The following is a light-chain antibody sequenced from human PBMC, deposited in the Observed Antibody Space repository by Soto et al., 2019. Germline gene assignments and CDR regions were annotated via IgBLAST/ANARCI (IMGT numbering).Light chain of an antibody. CDR2: GAS. Sequence: EVVMTQSPVILPASPGGRVTLSCRASQSVGTNLAWYQHKPGQPPRLLIFGASTRDTGVPTRFSGSGSGTEFTLTISSLQSEDLAVYYCQQYNHWPPWTFGQGTKVDIK. CDR1: QSVGTN. CDR3: QQYNHWPPWT. V-gene: IGKV3D-15*01. J-gene: IGKJ1*01.